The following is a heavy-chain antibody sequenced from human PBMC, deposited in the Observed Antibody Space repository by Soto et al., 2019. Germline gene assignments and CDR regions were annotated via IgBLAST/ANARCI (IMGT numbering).Heavy chain of an antibody. CDR2: INPNSGGT. J-gene: IGHJ6*02. Sequence: ASVKVSCKASGSTFTGYYMHWVRQAPGQGLEWMGWINPNSGGTNYAQKFQGRVTMTRDTSISTAYMELSRLRSDDTAVYYCARDPSITIIGVATEAPDYYYYGMDVWGQGMTVTVA. V-gene: IGHV1-2*02. CDR1: GSTFTGYY. D-gene: IGHD3-3*01. CDR3: ARDPSITIIGVATEAPDYYYYGMDV.